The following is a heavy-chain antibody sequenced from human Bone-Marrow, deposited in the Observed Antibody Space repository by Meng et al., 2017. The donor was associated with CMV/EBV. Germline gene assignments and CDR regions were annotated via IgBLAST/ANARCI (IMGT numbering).Heavy chain of an antibody. J-gene: IGHJ5*02. D-gene: IGHD1-1*01. CDR2: IYHSGST. CDR1: GGSISSYY. CDR3: ARVTSRHGWFDP. Sequence: SETLSLTCTVSGGSISSYYWSWIRQPPGKGLEWIGSIYHSGSTYYNPSLKSRVTISVDTSKNQFSLKLSSVTAADTAVYYCARVTSRHGWFDPWGQGTLVTVSS. V-gene: IGHV4-38-2*02.